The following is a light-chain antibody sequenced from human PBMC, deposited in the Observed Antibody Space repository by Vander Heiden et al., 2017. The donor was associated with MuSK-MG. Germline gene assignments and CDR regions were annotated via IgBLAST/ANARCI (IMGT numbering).Light chain of an antibody. V-gene: IGLV2-11*01. CDR1: SSDVGGYNY. CDR2: DVS. J-gene: IGLJ2*01. CDR3: CSYAGSYTLV. Sequence: ALTQPPSASGSPGQSVTISCTGTSSDVGGYNYVSWYQQHPGKAPELVIYDVSKRPAGVPDRFSGSKSGNTASLTISGLEAEDEADYYCCSYAGSYTLVFGGGTKLTVL.